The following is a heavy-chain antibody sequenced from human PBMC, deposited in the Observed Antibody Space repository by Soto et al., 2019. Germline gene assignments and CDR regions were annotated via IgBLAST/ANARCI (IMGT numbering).Heavy chain of an antibody. V-gene: IGHV3-49*03. CDR1: GCTFGEYA. Sequence: GGARRLSCTASGCTFGEYAMSWFRQAPGKGLEWVGFIRSKAYGGTTEYAASVKGRFTISRDDSKSIAYLQMNSLKTEDTAVYYCTRGNSCNYDFWSEYYGMDVWGQGTTVTVSS. D-gene: IGHD3-3*01. CDR2: IRSKAYGGTT. CDR3: TRGNSCNYDFWSEYYGMDV. J-gene: IGHJ6*02.